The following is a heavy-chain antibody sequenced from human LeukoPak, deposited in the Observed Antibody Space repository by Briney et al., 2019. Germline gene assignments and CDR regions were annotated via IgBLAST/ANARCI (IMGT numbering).Heavy chain of an antibody. CDR3: AISDHYFDY. V-gene: IGHV3-43*02. J-gene: IGHJ4*02. Sequence: LGESLRLSCAAPGFTFDDYAMHWVRQPPGKGLEWVSLISGDGGSTYYADSVKGRFAISRDNSKNSLYLQMNSLRTEDTALYYCAISDHYFDYWGQGTLVTVSS. CDR2: ISGDGGST. CDR1: GFTFDDYA.